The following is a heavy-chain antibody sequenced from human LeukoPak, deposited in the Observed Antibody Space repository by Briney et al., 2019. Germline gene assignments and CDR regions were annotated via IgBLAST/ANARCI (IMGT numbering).Heavy chain of an antibody. J-gene: IGHJ4*02. V-gene: IGHV4-38-2*02. CDR1: GYSISSGYY. Sequence: SETLSLTCSVSGYSISSGYYWGWIRQPPGKGLEWIGSMYHSGVTYYNPSLKSRVTISVETSKNQFSLKLSSVTAADTAVYYCARLYGDVFDYWGQGTLVTVSS. CDR3: ARLYGDVFDY. CDR2: MYHSGVT. D-gene: IGHD4-17*01.